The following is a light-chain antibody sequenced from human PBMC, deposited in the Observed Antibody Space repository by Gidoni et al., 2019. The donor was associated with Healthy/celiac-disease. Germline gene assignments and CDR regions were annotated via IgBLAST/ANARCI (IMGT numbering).Light chain of an antibody. J-gene: IGKJ4*01. V-gene: IGKV3-11*01. CDR1: QSVSSY. CDR3: QQRSNWPPLT. CDR2: DAS. Sequence: ELVLTQSQATLSLSPGERATLSCRASQSVSSYLAWYQQKTGQAPRLLIYDASNRATGIPARFSGSGSGTDFTLTLSSLEPEDFAVYYCQQRSNWPPLTFGGGTKVEIK.